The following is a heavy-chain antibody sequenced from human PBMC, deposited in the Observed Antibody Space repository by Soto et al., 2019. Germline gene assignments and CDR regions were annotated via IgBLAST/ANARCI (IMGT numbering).Heavy chain of an antibody. D-gene: IGHD3-3*01. CDR3: ARGTTLAIFDYGMDV. CDR2: IRSKANSYAT. CDR1: GFTFSGSA. V-gene: IGHV3-73*01. J-gene: IGHJ6*02. Sequence: GGSLRLSCAASGFTFSGSAMHWVRQASGKGLEWVGRIRSKANSYATAYAASVKGRFTISRDDSKNTAYLQMSSLRGEDSGVYYCARGTTLAIFDYGMDVWGQGTTVTVSS.